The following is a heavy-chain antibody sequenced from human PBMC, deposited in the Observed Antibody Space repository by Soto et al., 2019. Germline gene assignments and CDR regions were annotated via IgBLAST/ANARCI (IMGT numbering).Heavy chain of an antibody. CDR3: ARQVLLWFGELQVYYYYGMDV. V-gene: IGHV4-34*01. J-gene: IGHJ6*02. D-gene: IGHD3-10*01. CDR2: INHSGST. CDR1: GGSFSGYY. Sequence: PSETLSLTCAVYGGSFSGYYWSWSRQPPGKGLEWIGEINHSGSTNYNPSLKSRVTISVDTSKNQFSLKLSSVTAADTAVYYCARQVLLWFGELQVYYYYGMDVWGQGTTVT.